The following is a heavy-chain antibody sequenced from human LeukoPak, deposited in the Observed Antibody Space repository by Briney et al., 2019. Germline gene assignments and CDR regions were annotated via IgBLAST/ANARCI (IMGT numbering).Heavy chain of an antibody. Sequence: ASVKVSCKASGYTFTSYGISWVRQAPGQGLEWMGWISAYNGNTNYAQKFQGRVTMTRDTSISTAYMELSRLRSDDTAVYYCARGDSSSWVDYWGQGTLVTVSS. D-gene: IGHD6-13*01. CDR3: ARGDSSSWVDY. CDR1: GYTFTSYG. CDR2: ISAYNGNT. V-gene: IGHV1-18*01. J-gene: IGHJ4*02.